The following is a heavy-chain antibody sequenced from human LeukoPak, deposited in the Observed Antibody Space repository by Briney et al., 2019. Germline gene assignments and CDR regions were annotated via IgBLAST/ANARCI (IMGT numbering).Heavy chain of an antibody. CDR1: GGSISSSSYY. J-gene: IGHJ4*02. Sequence: SETLSLTCTVSGGSISSSSYYWGWIRQPPGKGLEWIGSIYYSGSTYYNPSLKIRVTISVDTSKNQFSLKLNSVTAADTAVYYCARATMVRVVFPFGYWGQGTLVTVSS. V-gene: IGHV4-39*07. D-gene: IGHD3-10*01. CDR2: IYYSGST. CDR3: ARATMVRVVFPFGY.